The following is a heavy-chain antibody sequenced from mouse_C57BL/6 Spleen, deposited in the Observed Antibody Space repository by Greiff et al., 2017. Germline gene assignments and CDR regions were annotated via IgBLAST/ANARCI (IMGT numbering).Heavy chain of an antibody. V-gene: IGHV1-82*01. CDR1: GYAFSSSW. CDR2: IYPGDGDT. CDR3: ARSEGYDEGFAY. D-gene: IGHD2-2*01. J-gene: IGHJ3*01. Sequence: VQLVESGPELVKPGASVKISCKASGYAFSSSWMNWVKQRPGKGLEWIGRIYPGDGDTNYNGKFKGKATLTADKSSSTAYMQLSSLTSEDSAVYFCARSEGYDEGFAYWGQGTLVTVSA.